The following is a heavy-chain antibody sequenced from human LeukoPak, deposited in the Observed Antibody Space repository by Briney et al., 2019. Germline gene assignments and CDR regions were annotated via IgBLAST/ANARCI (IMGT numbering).Heavy chain of an antibody. Sequence: SETLSLTCAVYGGSFSGYCWSWIRQPPGKGLEWIGEINHSGSTNYNPSLKSRVTISVDTSKNQFSLKLSSVTAADTAVYYCARRLRSGRARYFDYWGQGTLVTVSS. V-gene: IGHV4-34*01. D-gene: IGHD3-10*01. CDR3: ARRLRSGRARYFDY. CDR1: GGSFSGYC. CDR2: INHSGST. J-gene: IGHJ4*02.